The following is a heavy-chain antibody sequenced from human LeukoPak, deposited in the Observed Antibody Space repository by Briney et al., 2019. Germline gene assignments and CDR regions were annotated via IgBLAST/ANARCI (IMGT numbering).Heavy chain of an antibody. CDR2: ISYDGSNK. Sequence: PGRSLRLSCAASGFTFSSYAMHWVRQAPGKGLEWVAVISYDGSNKYYADSVKGRFTISRDNSKNTLYLQMNSLRAEDTAVYYCARADPVQGYYDFWSGYTRGAFDYWGQGTLVTVSS. CDR3: ARADPVQGYYDFWSGYTRGAFDY. V-gene: IGHV3-30-3*01. D-gene: IGHD3-3*01. CDR1: GFTFSSYA. J-gene: IGHJ4*02.